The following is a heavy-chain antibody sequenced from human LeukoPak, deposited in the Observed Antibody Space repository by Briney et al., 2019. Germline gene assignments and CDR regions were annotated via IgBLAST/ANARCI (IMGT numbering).Heavy chain of an antibody. CDR2: ITAYNGNT. CDR1: GYTFTSYAG. CDR3: ARDRATGTTSRGYYYGMDV. D-gene: IGHD1-7*01. V-gene: IGHV1-18*01. Sequence: ASVKVSCKASGYTFTSYAGISWVRQAPGQGLEWMGWITAYNGNTKYAQKFQGRVTMTRDTSTSTVYMELSSLRSEDTAVYYCARDRATGTTSRGYYYGMDVWGQGTTVTVSS. J-gene: IGHJ6*02.